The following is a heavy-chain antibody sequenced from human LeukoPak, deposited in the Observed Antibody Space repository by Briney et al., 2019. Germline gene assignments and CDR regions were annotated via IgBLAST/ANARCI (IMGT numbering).Heavy chain of an antibody. Sequence: GASVKVSCKASGGTFSSYAISWVRQAPGQGLEWMGGIIPIFGTANYAQKFQGRVTITTDESTSTAYMELSSLRSEDTAVYYCARGSSWYGLLTPFDYWGQGTLVTVSS. CDR3: ARGSSWYGLLTPFDY. J-gene: IGHJ4*02. V-gene: IGHV1-69*05. CDR2: IIPIFGTA. D-gene: IGHD6-13*01. CDR1: GGTFSSYA.